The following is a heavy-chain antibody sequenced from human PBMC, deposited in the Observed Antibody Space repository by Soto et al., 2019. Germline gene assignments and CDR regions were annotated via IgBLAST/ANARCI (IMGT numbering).Heavy chain of an antibody. J-gene: IGHJ4*02. Sequence: EVQLVESGGDLVKPGGSLRLSCAASEFTFANAWLSWVRQAPGKGLEWVGRIKSKADGGTTDYAAPVKGRFTISRDESQNTLYLQRNSLKTEDTAVYYCTSLYYGHWGQGTLVTVSS. V-gene: IGHV3-15*01. D-gene: IGHD4-17*01. CDR3: TSLYYGH. CDR2: IKSKADGGTT. CDR1: EFTFANAW.